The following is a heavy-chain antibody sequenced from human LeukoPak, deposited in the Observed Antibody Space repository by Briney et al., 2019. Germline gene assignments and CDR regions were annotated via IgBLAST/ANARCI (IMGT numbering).Heavy chain of an antibody. CDR1: GYSFTSYW. CDR2: IYPGDSDT. D-gene: IGHD3-10*01. V-gene: IGHV5-51*01. Sequence: GESLKISCKGSGYSFTSYWIGWVRQMPGKGLEWMGIIYPGDSDTRYCPSFQGQVTISADKSISTAYLQWSSLKASDTAMYYCARRTYGSGSYYNSGIDYWGQGTLVTVSS. J-gene: IGHJ4*02. CDR3: ARRTYGSGSYYNSGIDY.